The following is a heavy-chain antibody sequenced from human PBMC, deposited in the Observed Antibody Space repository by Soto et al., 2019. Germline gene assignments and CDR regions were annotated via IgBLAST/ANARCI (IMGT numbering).Heavy chain of an antibody. Sequence: PGGSLRLSCAASGFTFSSYAMHWVRQAPGKGLEWVAVISYDGSNKYYADSVKGRFTISRDNSKNTLYLQMNSLRAEDTAVYYCARDADRYITGTLDYWGQGTLVTLSS. D-gene: IGHD1-20*01. J-gene: IGHJ4*02. V-gene: IGHV3-30-3*01. CDR3: ARDADRYITGTLDY. CDR1: GFTFSSYA. CDR2: ISYDGSNK.